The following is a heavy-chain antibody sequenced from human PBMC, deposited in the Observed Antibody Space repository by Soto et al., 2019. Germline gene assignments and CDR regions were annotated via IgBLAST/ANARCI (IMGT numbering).Heavy chain of an antibody. CDR3: NRSSEYDFWSGYL. J-gene: IGHJ4*02. D-gene: IGHD3-3*01. Sequence: QERLVQSGAEVRKPGSSVKVSCKVTGGTSTRYAINWVRQAPGQGLAWMGGIVPMVGTSKYAQKLQGRATTTAETSTNIANMELRSRRSEETAAYYCNRSSEYDFWSGYLWGQGTLVSVSS. CDR2: IVPMVGTS. CDR1: GGTSTRYA. V-gene: IGHV1-69*06.